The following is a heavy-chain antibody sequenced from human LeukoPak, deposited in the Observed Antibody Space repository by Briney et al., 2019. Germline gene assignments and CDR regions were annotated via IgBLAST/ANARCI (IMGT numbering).Heavy chain of an antibody. J-gene: IGHJ4*02. CDR3: ARMFCSGGRCYFPTTHLDS. V-gene: IGHV1-69*13. CDR1: GGTFSSYA. D-gene: IGHD2-15*01. Sequence: SVKVSCKASGGTFSSYAISWVRQAPGQGLEWMGGIIPIFGTADYAQKFQGRVTITADESTSTAYMELRSLRSDDTAVYYCARMFCSGGRCYFPTTHLDSWGQGTLVTVSS. CDR2: IIPIFGTA.